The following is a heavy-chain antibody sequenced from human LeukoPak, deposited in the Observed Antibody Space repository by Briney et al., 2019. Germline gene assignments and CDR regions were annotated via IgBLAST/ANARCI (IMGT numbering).Heavy chain of an antibody. V-gene: IGHV3-11*04. J-gene: IGHJ4*02. Sequence: PGGSLRLSCAASGFTFSDYYMSWIRQAPGKGLEWVSYISSSGSTIYYADSVEGRFTISRDNAKNSLYLQMNSLRAEDTAVYYCARVRDCSSTSCYGSYFDYWGQGTWSPSPQ. CDR3: ARVRDCSSTSCYGSYFDY. CDR1: GFTFSDYY. CDR2: ISSSGSTI. D-gene: IGHD2-2*01.